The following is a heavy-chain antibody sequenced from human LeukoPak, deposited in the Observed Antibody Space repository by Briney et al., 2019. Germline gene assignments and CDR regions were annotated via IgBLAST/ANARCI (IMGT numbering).Heavy chain of an antibody. CDR1: GFTFSGSA. CDR2: ISRNSVAT. D-gene: IGHD6-6*01. J-gene: IGHJ5*01. Sequence: GGSLRLSCSVSGFTFSGSAMTWVRQAPGKGLEWVSSISRNSVATYYADSVKGRFTISRDNSKNTLFLQMTSLKGEDTAVYYCAKHREFSSDWFESWGQGTLVTVS. CDR3: AKHREFSSDWFES. V-gene: IGHV3-23*01.